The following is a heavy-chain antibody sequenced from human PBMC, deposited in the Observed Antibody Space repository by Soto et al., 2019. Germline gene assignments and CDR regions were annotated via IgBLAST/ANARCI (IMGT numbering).Heavy chain of an antibody. CDR1: GYDFSAYW. J-gene: IGHJ4*02. D-gene: IGHD3-10*01. Sequence: DVQLVQYGTDVKKPGESLRISCKGSGYDFSAYWINWVRQMPGKGLEWMGTIYPGDSDVRYSPSFQGQVTISVDKSISIAYLQWSSLKAADTAIYYCARTDYGSGTFDSWGQGTLVTVSS. V-gene: IGHV5-51*03. CDR3: ARTDYGSGTFDS. CDR2: IYPGDSDV.